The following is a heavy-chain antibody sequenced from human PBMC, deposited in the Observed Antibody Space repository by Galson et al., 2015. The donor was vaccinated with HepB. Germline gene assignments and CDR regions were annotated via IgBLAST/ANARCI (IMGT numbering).Heavy chain of an antibody. J-gene: IGHJ4*02. CDR1: GGSIKSDTYY. D-gene: IGHD6-13*01. CDR3: ARLVVSRSWYWAGYLDF. CDR2: INYSGNI. V-gene: IGHV4-39*01. Sequence: SETLSLTCTVSGGSIKSDTYYWGWIRQPPEKGLEWIGSINYSGNIHYNPSLKSRVTIFVDTSKNQFSLKMTSLTAADTAVFYCARLVVSRSWYWAGYLDFWGQGILVPVSS.